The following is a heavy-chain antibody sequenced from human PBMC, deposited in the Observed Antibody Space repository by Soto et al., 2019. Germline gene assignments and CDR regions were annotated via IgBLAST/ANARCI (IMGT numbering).Heavy chain of an antibody. D-gene: IGHD1-26*01. V-gene: IGHV3-53*04. Sequence: EVQLVESGEGLVQPGGSLRLSCAASGFTVSSSYMSWVRQAPGKGLEWVSVIYSGGNTYYADSVKGRFTISRHNSKNTLFLQMNSVRVEDTAVYYCARAGPTTSLFPTTFDYWGQGTLVTVSS. J-gene: IGHJ4*02. CDR3: ARAGPTTSLFPTTFDY. CDR1: GFTVSSSY. CDR2: IYSGGNT.